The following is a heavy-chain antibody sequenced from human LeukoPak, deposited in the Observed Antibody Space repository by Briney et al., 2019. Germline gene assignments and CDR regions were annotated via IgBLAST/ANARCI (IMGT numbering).Heavy chain of an antibody. CDR3: ARHAWYSSGWYGFY. CDR1: GGSISSSSYY. D-gene: IGHD6-19*01. V-gene: IGHV4-39*07. J-gene: IGHJ4*02. Sequence: PSETLSLTCTVSGGSISSSSYYWGWIRQPPGKGLEWIGSIYYSGSTYYNPSLKSRVTISVDTSKNQFSLKLSSVTAADTAVYYCARHAWYSSGWYGFYWGQGTLVTVSS. CDR2: IYYSGST.